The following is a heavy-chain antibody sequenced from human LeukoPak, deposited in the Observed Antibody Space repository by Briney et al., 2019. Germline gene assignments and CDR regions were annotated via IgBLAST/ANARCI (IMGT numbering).Heavy chain of an antibody. CDR3: ARAVAGMGSSWYYYYYMDV. D-gene: IGHD5-18*01. CDR1: GGSISSGSYY. J-gene: IGHJ6*03. CDR2: IYTSGST. Sequence: SQTLSLTCTVSGGSISSGSYYWSWIRQPAGKGLEWIGRIYTSGSTNYNPSLKSRVTISVDTSKNQFSLKLSSVTAADTAVYYCARAVAGMGSSWYYYYYMDVWGKGTTVTVSS. V-gene: IGHV4-61*02.